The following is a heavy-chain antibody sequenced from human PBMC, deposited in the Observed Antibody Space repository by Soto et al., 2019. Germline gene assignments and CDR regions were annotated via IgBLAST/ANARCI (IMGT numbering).Heavy chain of an antibody. V-gene: IGHV1-18*04. J-gene: IGHJ6*02. CDR1: GYTFTSYG. D-gene: IGHD6-6*01. CDR2: ISPNNGNT. Sequence: ASVKVSCKASGYTFTSYGISWVRQAPGQGLEWMGWISPNNGNTNYAQKLQGRVTMTRDTSISTAYMELSRLRSDDTAVYYCAGAARPYYYYGMDVWGQGTTVTVSS. CDR3: AGAARPYYYYGMDV.